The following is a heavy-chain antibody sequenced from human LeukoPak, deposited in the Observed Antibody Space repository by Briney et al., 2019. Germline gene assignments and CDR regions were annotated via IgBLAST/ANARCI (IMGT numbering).Heavy chain of an antibody. CDR3: ARDDRVRGVIIRVFDY. J-gene: IGHJ4*02. D-gene: IGHD3-10*01. V-gene: IGHV3-21*01. CDR1: GFTFSSYS. Sequence: PGGSLRLSCAASGFTFSSYSMNWVRQAPGKGLEWVSSISSSSSYKYYADSVKGRFTISRDNAKNSLYLQMNSLRAEDTAVYYCARDDRVRGVIIRVFDYWGQGTLVTVSS. CDR2: ISSSSSYK.